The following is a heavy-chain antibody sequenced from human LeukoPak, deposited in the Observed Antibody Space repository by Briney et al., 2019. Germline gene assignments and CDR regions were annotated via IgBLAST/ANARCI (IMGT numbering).Heavy chain of an antibody. CDR2: IYTSGST. Sequence: SETLSLTCTVSGGSLSSSSYYWGWIRQPPGKGLEWIGRIYTSGSTNYNPSLKSRVTISVDTSKNQFSLKLSSVTAADTAVYYCARGGYCGGDCYFYYWGQGTLVTVSS. CDR1: GGSLSSSSYY. D-gene: IGHD2-21*02. CDR3: ARGGYCGGDCYFYY. J-gene: IGHJ4*02. V-gene: IGHV4-61*02.